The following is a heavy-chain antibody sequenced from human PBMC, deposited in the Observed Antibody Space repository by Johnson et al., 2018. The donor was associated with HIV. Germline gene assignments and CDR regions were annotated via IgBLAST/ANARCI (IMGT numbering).Heavy chain of an antibody. CDR3: ARGGSCYNAHFDI. D-gene: IGHD2-15*01. CDR1: GFTFSSYA. J-gene: IGHJ3*02. Sequence: QVLLVESGGGVVQPGRSLRLSCAASGFTFSSYAMHWVRQAPGKGLEWVAVISYDGSNKYYADSVKGRFTISRDNSKNTLYLQMNSLRAEDTAGYYCARGGSCYNAHFDIWGQGTMVTVSS. V-gene: IGHV3-30-3*01. CDR2: ISYDGSNK.